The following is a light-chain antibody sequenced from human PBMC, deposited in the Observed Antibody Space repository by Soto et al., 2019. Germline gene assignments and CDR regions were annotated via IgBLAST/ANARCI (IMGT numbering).Light chain of an antibody. Sequence: ESVLTQSPGTLSLSPGERVTLSCRASQNVRSPYLAWYQQKPGQAPRLLIYAASSRAAGIPDRFSGSGSGTDFTLTISRLEPEDFAVYYCQQYGNSAWTFGQGTKVEIK. CDR3: QQYGNSAWT. J-gene: IGKJ1*01. V-gene: IGKV3-20*01. CDR1: QNVRSPY. CDR2: AAS.